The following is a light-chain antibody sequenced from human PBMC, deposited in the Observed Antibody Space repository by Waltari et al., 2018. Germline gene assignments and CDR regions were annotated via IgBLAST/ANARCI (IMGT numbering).Light chain of an antibody. CDR3: SSYAGSNKLI. CDR1: SRDIGPYQY. Sequence: QSALTQPPSASGSPGQTVLISCTGTSRDIGPYQYVSWYHQIPGRAPALIIYEVDRRPPGVPDRFSGSKSGNTASLTVSGLQTEDEGDYYCSSYAGSNKLIFGGVTKLTVL. J-gene: IGLJ2*01. V-gene: IGLV2-8*01. CDR2: EVD.